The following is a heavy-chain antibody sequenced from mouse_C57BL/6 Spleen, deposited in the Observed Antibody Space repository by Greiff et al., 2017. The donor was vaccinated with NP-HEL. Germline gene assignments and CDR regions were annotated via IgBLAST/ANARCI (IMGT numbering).Heavy chain of an antibody. Sequence: EVQLQQSGPELVKPGASVKIPCKASGYTFTDYNMAWVKQSHGKSLEWIGDINPNNGGTIYNQKFKCQATLTVDKSSSTAYMELRSLTSEDTAVYYCASNYDRTWFAYWGQGTLVTVSA. V-gene: IGHV1-18*01. CDR2: INPNNGGT. D-gene: IGHD1-1*01. CDR1: GYTFTDYN. J-gene: IGHJ3*01. CDR3: ASNYDRTWFAY.